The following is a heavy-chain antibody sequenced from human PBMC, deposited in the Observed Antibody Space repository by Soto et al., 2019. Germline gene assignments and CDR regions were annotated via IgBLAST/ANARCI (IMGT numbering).Heavy chain of an antibody. D-gene: IGHD3-3*01. CDR3: SKGSRSRMTIFGVVWWPFDY. CDR1: GFTFSSYA. J-gene: IGHJ4*02. V-gene: IGHV3-23*01. Sequence: EVQLLESGGGLVQPGGSLRLSCAASGFTFSSYAMSWVRQAPGKGLEWVSAISGRGGSTYYADSVKGRFTISRDTAKNTRYLQMNSLRAEDTAVYYCSKGSRSRMTIFGVVWWPFDYWGQGTLVTVAA. CDR2: ISGRGGST.